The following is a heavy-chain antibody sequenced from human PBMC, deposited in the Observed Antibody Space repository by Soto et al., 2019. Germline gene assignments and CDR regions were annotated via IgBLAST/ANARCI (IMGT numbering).Heavy chain of an antibody. J-gene: IGHJ6*02. D-gene: IGHD2-2*01. CDR2: IIPISGTA. CDR1: GGTFSSYA. V-gene: IGHV1-69*01. Sequence: QVQLVQSGAEVKKPGSSVKVSCKASGGTFSSYAISWVRQAPGQGLEWLGGIIPISGTANYAQKFQGRVTMTADESRSTAYRELSSLRSEDTAVYYCARSQGSSTSLEIYYYYYYGMDVWGQGTTVTVSS. CDR3: ARSQGSSTSLEIYYYYYYGMDV.